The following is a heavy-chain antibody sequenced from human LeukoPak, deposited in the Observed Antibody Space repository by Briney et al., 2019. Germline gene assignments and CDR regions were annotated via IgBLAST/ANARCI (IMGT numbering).Heavy chain of an antibody. V-gene: IGHV4-59*08. CDR2: IYYSGST. CDR1: GGSISPYY. D-gene: IGHD6-19*01. J-gene: IGHJ4*02. CDR3: ARSRKPVAGLESDY. Sequence: SETLSLTCTVSGGSISPYYWSWIRQPPGKGLEWIGYIYYSGSTNYNPSLKSRVTISVDTSKNQFSLKLSSVTAADTAVYYCARSRKPVAGLESDYWGQGTLVTVSS.